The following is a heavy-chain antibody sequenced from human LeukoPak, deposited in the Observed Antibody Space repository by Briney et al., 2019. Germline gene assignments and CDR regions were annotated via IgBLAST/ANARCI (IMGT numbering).Heavy chain of an antibody. Sequence: SETLSLTCTVSGGSISSYYWSRIRQPPGKGLEWIGYIYYSGSTNYNPSLKSRVTISVDTSKNQFSLKLSSVTAADTAVYYCARARLTRFDYWGQGTLVTVSS. CDR3: ARARLTRFDY. J-gene: IGHJ4*02. CDR1: GGSISSYY. CDR2: IYYSGST. V-gene: IGHV4-59*01.